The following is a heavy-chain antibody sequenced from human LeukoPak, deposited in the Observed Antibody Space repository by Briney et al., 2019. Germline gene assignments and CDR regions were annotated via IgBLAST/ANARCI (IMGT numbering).Heavy chain of an antibody. CDR3: ARDWELLWFGELLTRPYYFDY. D-gene: IGHD3-10*01. CDR1: GFTFDDYA. Sequence: GGSLRLSCAASGFTFDDYAMHWVRQAPGKGLEGVSGISWDSGSIGYADSVKGRFTISRDNAKNSLYLQMNSLRAEDTAVYYCARDWELLWFGELLTRPYYFDYWGQGTLVTVSS. V-gene: IGHV3-9*01. J-gene: IGHJ4*02. CDR2: ISWDSGSI.